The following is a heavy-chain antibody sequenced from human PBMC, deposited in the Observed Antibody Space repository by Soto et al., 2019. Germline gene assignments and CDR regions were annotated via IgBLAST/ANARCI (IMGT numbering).Heavy chain of an antibody. CDR3: ASVGYSSSWYPAPGPDSEYFQH. J-gene: IGHJ1*01. Sequence: SETLSLTCAVSGGSISSSNWWSWVRQPPGKGLEWIGEIYHSGSANYNPSLKGRVTISVDKSKNQFSLKLSSVTAADTAVYYCASVGYSSSWYPAPGPDSEYFQHWGQGTLVTVSS. CDR2: IYHSGSA. V-gene: IGHV4-4*02. D-gene: IGHD6-13*01. CDR1: GGSISSSNW.